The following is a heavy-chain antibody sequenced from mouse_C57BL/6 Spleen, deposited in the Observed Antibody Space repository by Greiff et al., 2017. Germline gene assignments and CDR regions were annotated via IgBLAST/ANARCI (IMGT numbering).Heavy chain of an antibody. V-gene: IGHV1-53*01. Sequence: VQLQQSGTELVKPGASVKLSCKASGYTFTSYWMHWVKQRPGQGLEWIGNINPSNGGTNYNEKFKSKATLTVDKSSSTAYMQLSSLTSEDSAVYYCARSGYGNYLGMDYWGQGTSVTVSS. J-gene: IGHJ4*01. CDR1: GYTFTSYW. CDR3: ARSGYGNYLGMDY. D-gene: IGHD2-1*01. CDR2: INPSNGGT.